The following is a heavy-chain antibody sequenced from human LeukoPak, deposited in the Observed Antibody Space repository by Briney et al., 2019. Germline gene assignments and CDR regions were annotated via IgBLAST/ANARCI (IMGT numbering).Heavy chain of an antibody. CDR1: GYTFTSNY. D-gene: IGHD5-24*01. Sequence: ASVKVSCKAFGYTFTSNYMHWVRQAPGQGPEWMGVISPSGGSTTYAQKFQGRVTLTRDMSTSTDYLELSSLRSEDTAVYYCTRDNSVRDEAWWFNPWGQGTLVTASS. CDR2: ISPSGGST. V-gene: IGHV1-46*01. J-gene: IGHJ5*02. CDR3: TRDNSVRDEAWWFNP.